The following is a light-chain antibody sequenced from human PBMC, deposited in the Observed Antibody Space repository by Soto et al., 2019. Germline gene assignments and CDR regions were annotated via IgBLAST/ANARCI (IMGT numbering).Light chain of an antibody. V-gene: IGLV1-36*01. CDR1: SSNVGTNA. CDR3: AAWDDRLDGAV. CDR2: YDD. Sequence: QSVLTQPPSVSGAPRQRVTISCSGSSSNVGTNAVSWYQQFPGKAPKLLIYYDDVLPSGVPDRFSGSKSGTSASLAISGLQSEDEADYYCAAWDDRLDGAVFGGGTKLTVL. J-gene: IGLJ2*01.